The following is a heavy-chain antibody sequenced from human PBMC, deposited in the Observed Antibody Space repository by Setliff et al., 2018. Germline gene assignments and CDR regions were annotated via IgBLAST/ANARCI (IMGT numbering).Heavy chain of an antibody. CDR3: ARDLLRSSSWRPDVFDV. J-gene: IGHJ3*01. V-gene: IGHV3-48*01. Sequence: GGSLRLSCAASGFTFSSDPMNWVRQAPGKGLEWLSNIRNDGATTSYADSVKGRFTISRDNVKNSLFLQMNSLIFDDTAIYYCARDLLRSSSWRPDVFDVWGQGTMVTVSS. CDR1: GFTFSSDP. CDR2: IRNDGATT. D-gene: IGHD6-13*01.